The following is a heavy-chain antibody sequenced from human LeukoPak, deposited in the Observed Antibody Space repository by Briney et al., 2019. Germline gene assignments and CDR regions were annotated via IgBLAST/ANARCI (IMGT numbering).Heavy chain of an antibody. CDR1: GYSISSGYY. J-gene: IGHJ3*02. CDR2: IYHSGST. V-gene: IGHV4-38-2*02. D-gene: IGHD3-3*01. Sequence: SETLSLTCTVSGYSISSGYYWGWIRQPPGKGLEWIGSIYHSGSTYYNPSLKSRVTISVDTSKNQFSLKLSSVTAADTAVYYCARALPRITIFGVEGDAFDIWGQGTMVTVSS. CDR3: ARALPRITIFGVEGDAFDI.